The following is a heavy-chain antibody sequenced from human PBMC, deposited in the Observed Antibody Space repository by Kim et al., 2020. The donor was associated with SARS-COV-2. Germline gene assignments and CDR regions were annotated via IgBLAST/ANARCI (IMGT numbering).Heavy chain of an antibody. V-gene: IGHV3-33*06. CDR1: GFTFSSYG. CDR2: IWYDGSNK. Sequence: GGSLRLSCAASGFTFSSYGMHWVRQAPGKGMEWVAVIWYDGSNKYYADSVKGRFTISRDNSKNTLYLQMNSLRAEDTAVYYCAKGGSGWSRVVLHWGQGTLVTVSS. CDR3: AKGGSGWSRVVLH. D-gene: IGHD6-19*01. J-gene: IGHJ1*01.